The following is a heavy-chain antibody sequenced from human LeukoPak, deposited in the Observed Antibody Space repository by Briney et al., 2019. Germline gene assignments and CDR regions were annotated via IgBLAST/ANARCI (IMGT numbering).Heavy chain of an antibody. CDR1: GFTVSSNY. CDR3: ARGAAGAYCSSTSCYWQQLDGSPAARKKHLDY. J-gene: IGHJ4*02. D-gene: IGHD2-2*01. Sequence: GGSLRLSCAASGFTVSSNYMSWVRQAPGKGLEWVSVIYSGGSTYYADSVKGRFTISRDNSKNTLYLQMNSLRAEDTAVYYCARGAAGAYCSSTSCYWQQLDGSPAARKKHLDYWGQGTLVTVSS. V-gene: IGHV3-53*01. CDR2: IYSGGST.